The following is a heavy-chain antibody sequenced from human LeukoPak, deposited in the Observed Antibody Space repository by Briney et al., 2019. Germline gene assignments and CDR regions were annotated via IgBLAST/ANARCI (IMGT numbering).Heavy chain of an antibody. Sequence: GASVKVSCKASGYTFTGYYMHWVRQAHGQGLEWMGGINPNSGGTNYAQKFQGWVTMTRDTSISTAYMELSRLRSDDTAVYYCAGDPSEWNDAIGYYGMDVWGQGTTVTVSS. CDR3: AGDPSEWNDAIGYYGMDV. J-gene: IGHJ6*02. CDR2: INPNSGGT. CDR1: GYTFTGYY. D-gene: IGHD1-1*01. V-gene: IGHV1-2*04.